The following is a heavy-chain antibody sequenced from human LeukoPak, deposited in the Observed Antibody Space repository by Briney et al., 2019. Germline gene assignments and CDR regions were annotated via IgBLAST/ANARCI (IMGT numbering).Heavy chain of an antibody. CDR1: GYTFTSYD. D-gene: IGHD6-19*01. J-gene: IGHJ4*02. CDR2: MNPNSGNT. CDR3: TRSPPHSGGWCDY. V-gene: IGHV1-8*03. Sequence: ASVKVSCKASGYTFTSYDIKWVRQATGQGLEWMGWMNPNSGNTGYAQKFQGRVTITRNTSISTAYMELSSLRSEDTAVYYCTRSPPHSGGWCDYWGQGTLVTVSS.